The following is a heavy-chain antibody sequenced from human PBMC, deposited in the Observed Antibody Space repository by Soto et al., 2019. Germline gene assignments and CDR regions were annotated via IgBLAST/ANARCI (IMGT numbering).Heavy chain of an antibody. D-gene: IGHD2-15*01. CDR2: ISGSGGST. J-gene: IGHJ3*02. V-gene: IGHV3-23*01. CDR3: AKGVVVVAATPEDAFDI. Sequence: EVQLLESGGGLVQPGGSLRLSCAASGFTFSSYAMSWVRQAPGKGLEWVSAISGSGGSTYYADSVKGRFTISRDNSKNTLYLQMNSLRAEDTAVYYCAKGVVVVAATPEDAFDIWGQGTMVTVSS. CDR1: GFTFSSYA.